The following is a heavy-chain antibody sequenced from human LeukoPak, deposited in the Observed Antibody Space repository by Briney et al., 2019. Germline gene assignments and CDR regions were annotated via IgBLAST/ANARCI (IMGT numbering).Heavy chain of an antibody. V-gene: IGHV4-61*01. D-gene: IGHD2-15*01. Sequence: TSETLCLTCAVSGGSVSSASNYWSWIRPPRGQGLEWIGYMNYSGSSSYNPSLKSRVTISADTSKNQFSLRLSSVTAADTAVYYCARHPGSFSGGGCGNFDYWGQGTLVTVSS. J-gene: IGHJ4*01. CDR1: GGSVSSASNY. CDR2: MNYSGSS. CDR3: ARHPGSFSGGGCGNFDY.